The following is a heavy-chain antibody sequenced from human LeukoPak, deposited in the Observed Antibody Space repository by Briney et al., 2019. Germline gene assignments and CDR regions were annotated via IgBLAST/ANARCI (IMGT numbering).Heavy chain of an antibody. D-gene: IGHD3-16*01. Sequence: PGGSLRLSCAASGFTFSNYGMHWVRQAPGKGLEWVAIIPYDGSNKYYADSVKGRFTISRDNSKNTLYLQMNSLRAEDTAVYYCAKGPSYADYRGQGTLVTVSS. V-gene: IGHV3-30*18. CDR3: AKGPSYADY. CDR2: IPYDGSNK. CDR1: GFTFSNYG. J-gene: IGHJ4*02.